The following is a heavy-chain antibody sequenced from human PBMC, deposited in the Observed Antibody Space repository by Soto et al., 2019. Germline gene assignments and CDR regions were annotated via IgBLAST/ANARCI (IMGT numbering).Heavy chain of an antibody. CDR1: GGTFSSYT. Sequence: QVQLVQSGAEVKKPGSSVKVSCKASGGTFSSYTISWVRQAPGQGLEWMGRIIPILGIANYAQKFQGRVTITADKSTSTAYMELSSLRSEDTAVYYCARETQDSGYELPDYNYYYMDVWGKGTTVTVSS. J-gene: IGHJ6*03. CDR3: ARETQDSGYELPDYNYYYMDV. CDR2: IIPILGIA. V-gene: IGHV1-69*08. D-gene: IGHD5-12*01.